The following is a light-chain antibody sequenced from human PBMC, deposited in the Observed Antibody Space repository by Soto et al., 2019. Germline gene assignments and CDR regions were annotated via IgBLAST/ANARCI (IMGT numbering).Light chain of an antibody. J-gene: IGKJ4*01. V-gene: IGKV1-5*03. CDR1: QSISTW. CDR3: QPYNTYPLT. Sequence: DIQMTQSPSTLSASVGDRVTITCRASQSISTWLAWYQQKAGKAPKLLIYKASSLEGGVPARFSGSGSGTEFNITISSLQPDYFATYYCQPYNTYPLTFGGGTTVDIK. CDR2: KAS.